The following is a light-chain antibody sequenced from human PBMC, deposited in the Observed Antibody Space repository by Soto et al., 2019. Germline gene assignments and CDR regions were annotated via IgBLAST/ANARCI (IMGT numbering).Light chain of an antibody. V-gene: IGLV2-23*02. Sequence: QSVLTQPASVSGSPGQSITISCTGTSSDVGSYNLVPWYQQHPGKAPKPMIYEVSKRPSGVSNRFSGSKSGNTASLTISGLQAEDEADYYCCSDAGSSTPYVFGTGTKVTVL. CDR2: EVS. CDR1: SSDVGSYNL. J-gene: IGLJ1*01. CDR3: CSDAGSSTPYV.